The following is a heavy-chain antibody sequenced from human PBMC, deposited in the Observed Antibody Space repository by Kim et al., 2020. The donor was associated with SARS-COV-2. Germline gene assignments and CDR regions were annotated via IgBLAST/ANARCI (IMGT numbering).Heavy chain of an antibody. CDR1: GFTFSSYD. V-gene: IGHV3-13*01. Sequence: GGSLRLSCAASGFTFSSYDMHWVRQATGKGLEWVSAIGTAGDTYYPGSVKGRFTISRENAKNSLYLQMNSLRAGDTAVYYCAREYYYGSGSYYNVHYGMDVWGQGTTVTVSS. D-gene: IGHD3-10*01. J-gene: IGHJ6*02. CDR2: IGTAGDT. CDR3: AREYYYGSGSYYNVHYGMDV.